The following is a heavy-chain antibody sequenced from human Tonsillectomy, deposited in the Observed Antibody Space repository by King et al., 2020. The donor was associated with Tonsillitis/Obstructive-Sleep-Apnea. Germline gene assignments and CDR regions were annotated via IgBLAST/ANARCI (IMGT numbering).Heavy chain of an antibody. CDR3: ATGRDTGLVIDAFDN. CDR2: ISGSGGST. Sequence: VQLVESGGGLVQPGGSLRLACAASGFTFSSYAMSWVRQAPGKRLEWVSAISGSGGSTYYAESVKGRITISRDNSKNTLYLQMNTLRAEDTAVYYCATGRDTGLVIDAFDNWGQGTMVTVSS. J-gene: IGHJ3*02. CDR1: GFTFSSYA. D-gene: IGHD5-18*01. V-gene: IGHV3-23*04.